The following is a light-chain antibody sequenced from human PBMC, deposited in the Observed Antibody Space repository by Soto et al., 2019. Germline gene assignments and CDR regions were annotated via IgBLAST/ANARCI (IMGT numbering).Light chain of an antibody. V-gene: IGKV1-33*01. CDR2: GAS. CDR3: QHYDNLPPFT. Sequence: DIQMTQSPSSLSASIGDRVTITCQASQDIRKYLNWYQQKPGRAPKLLIYGASNLETGVPSRFSGSGDGTDFSFTISSLQPEDIATSYCQHYDNLPPFTFGPGTKVAIK. CDR1: QDIRKY. J-gene: IGKJ3*01.